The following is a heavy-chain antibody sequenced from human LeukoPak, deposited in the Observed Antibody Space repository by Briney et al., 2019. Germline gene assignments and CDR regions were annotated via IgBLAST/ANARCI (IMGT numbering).Heavy chain of an antibody. CDR3: ARDRPDSSSWGFDP. CDR1: GYTFTSYG. CDR2: ISAYNGNT. V-gene: IGHV1-18*04. Sequence: ASVNVSCKASGYTFTSYGISWVRQAPGQGLEWMGWISAYNGNTNYAQKLQGRVTMTTDTSTSTAYMELRSLRSDDTAVYYCARDRPDSSSWGFDPWGQGTLVTVSS. D-gene: IGHD6-13*01. J-gene: IGHJ5*02.